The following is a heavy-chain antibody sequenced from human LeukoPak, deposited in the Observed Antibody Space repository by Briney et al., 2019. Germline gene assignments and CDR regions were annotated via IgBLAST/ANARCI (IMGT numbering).Heavy chain of an antibody. V-gene: IGHV3-7*04. Sequence: GGSLRLSCAASGFTFSSYWMSWVRQAPGKGLEWVANIKQDGSEKYYVDSVKGRFTISRDNAKNSLYLQMNSLRAEDTAVYYCARGYCSSTSCYRRDGPYYFDYWGQGTLVTVSS. CDR1: GFTFSSYW. D-gene: IGHD2-2*02. CDR2: IKQDGSEK. J-gene: IGHJ4*02. CDR3: ARGYCSSTSCYRRDGPYYFDY.